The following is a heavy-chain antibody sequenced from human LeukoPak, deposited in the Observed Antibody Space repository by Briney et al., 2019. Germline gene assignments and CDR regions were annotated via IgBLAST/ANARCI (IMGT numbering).Heavy chain of an antibody. Sequence: SETLSLTCTVSGGSISSSNYYWGWIRQPPNKGLEWIGSMYYSGSIFYNPSLKSRVTISVDTSKNQFSLKLSSVTAADTAVYYCARGLGYSYGHYYYYMDVWGKGTTVTVSS. CDR1: GGSISSSNYY. D-gene: IGHD5-18*01. V-gene: IGHV4-39*07. CDR2: MYYSGSI. CDR3: ARGLGYSYGHYYYYMDV. J-gene: IGHJ6*03.